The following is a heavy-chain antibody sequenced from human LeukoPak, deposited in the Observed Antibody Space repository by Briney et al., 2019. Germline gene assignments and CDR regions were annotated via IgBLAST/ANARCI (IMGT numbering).Heavy chain of an antibody. CDR3: ARAMRIAVAGTDY. J-gene: IGHJ4*02. D-gene: IGHD6-19*01. V-gene: IGHV3-11*06. CDR2: ISSSSSYT. CDR1: GFTFSDWY. Sequence: GGSLRLSCAASGFTFSDWYMSWIRQAPGKGLEWVSYISSSSSYTNYADSVKGRFTISRDNAKNSLYLQMDSLRAEDTAVYYCARAMRIAVAGTDYWGQGTLVTVSS.